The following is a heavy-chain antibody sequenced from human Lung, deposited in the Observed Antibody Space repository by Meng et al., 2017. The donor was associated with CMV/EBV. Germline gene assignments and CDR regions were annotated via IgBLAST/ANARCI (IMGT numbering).Heavy chain of an antibody. CDR2: LYYTGST. CDR3: ALLGEVSLGLEF. V-gene: IGHV4-61*01. D-gene: IGHD3-16*02. J-gene: IGHJ4*02. Sequence: LXCSVSGGSVNRGSYYWSWIRQPPGKGLEWIGYLYYTGSTNYNPSLKSRVTVSVDTSKSQFSLTLNSVTAADTAVYYCALLGEVSLGLEFWGPGKXVNGAS. CDR1: GGSVNRGSYY.